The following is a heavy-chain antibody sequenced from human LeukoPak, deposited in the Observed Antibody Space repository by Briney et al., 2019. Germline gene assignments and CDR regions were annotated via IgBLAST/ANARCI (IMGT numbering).Heavy chain of an antibody. Sequence: GGSLRLSCAASGFTFSSYWMSWVRQAPGKGLEWVANIKQDGSEKYYVDSVKGRFTISRDNAKNSPYLQMNSLRAEDTAVYYCARVVLKWFGKLWSGGPDYWGQGTLVIVSS. CDR1: GFTFSSYW. CDR2: IKQDGSEK. D-gene: IGHD3-10*01. CDR3: ARVVLKWFGKLWSGGPDY. V-gene: IGHV3-7*03. J-gene: IGHJ4*02.